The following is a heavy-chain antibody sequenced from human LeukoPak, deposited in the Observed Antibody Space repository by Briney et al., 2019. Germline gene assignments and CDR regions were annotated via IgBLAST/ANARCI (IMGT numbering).Heavy chain of an antibody. D-gene: IGHD3-10*01. V-gene: IGHV4-34*01. CDR1: GGSFSGYY. Sequence: ASETLSLTCAVYGGSFSGYYWSWIRQPPGKGLEWIGEINHSGSTNYNPSLKSRVTISVDTSKNQFSLKLSSVTAADTAVYYCARGFLWFGELIASDYWGQGTLVTVSS. CDR2: INHSGST. J-gene: IGHJ4*02. CDR3: ARGFLWFGELIASDY.